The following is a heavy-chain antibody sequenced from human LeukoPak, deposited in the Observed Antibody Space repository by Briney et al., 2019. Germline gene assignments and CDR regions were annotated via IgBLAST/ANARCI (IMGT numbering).Heavy chain of an antibody. J-gene: IGHJ4*02. CDR1: GFTFSSYW. Sequence: PGGSLRLSCAASGFTFSSYWMSWIRQPPGKGLEWIGEINHSGSTNYNPSLKSRVTISVDTSKNQFSLKLSSVTAADTAVYYCARGLWTVGYWGQGTLVTVSS. CDR3: ARGLWTVGY. CDR2: INHSGST. D-gene: IGHD3/OR15-3a*01. V-gene: IGHV4-34*01.